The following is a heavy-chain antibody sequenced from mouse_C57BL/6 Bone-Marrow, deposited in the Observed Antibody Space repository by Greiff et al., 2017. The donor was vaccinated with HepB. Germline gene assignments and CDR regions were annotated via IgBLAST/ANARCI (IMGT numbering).Heavy chain of an antibody. V-gene: IGHV1-76*01. CDR2: IYPGSGNT. CDR3: ASPFITTRYFDV. Sequence: VKLMESGAELVRPGASVKLSCKASGYTFTDYYINWVKQRPGQGLEWIARIYPGSGNTYYNEKFKGKATLTAEKSSSTAYMQLSSLTSEDSAVYFCASPFITTRYFDVWGTGTTVTVSS. CDR1: GYTFTDYY. J-gene: IGHJ1*03. D-gene: IGHD1-1*01.